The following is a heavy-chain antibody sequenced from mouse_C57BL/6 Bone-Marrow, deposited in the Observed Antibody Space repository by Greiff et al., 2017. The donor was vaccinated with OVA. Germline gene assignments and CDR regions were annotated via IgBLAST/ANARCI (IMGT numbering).Heavy chain of an antibody. CDR3: AREGITTVVGAYYYAMDY. CDR2: IDPANGNT. V-gene: IGHV14-3*01. J-gene: IGHJ4*01. Sequence: VQLQQSVAELVRPGASVKLSCTASGFNIKNTYMHWVKQRPEQGLEWIGRIDPANGNTKYAPKFQGKATITADTSSNTAYLQLSSLTSEDTAIYYCAREGITTVVGAYYYAMDYWGQGTSVTVAS. D-gene: IGHD1-1*01. CDR1: GFNIKNTY.